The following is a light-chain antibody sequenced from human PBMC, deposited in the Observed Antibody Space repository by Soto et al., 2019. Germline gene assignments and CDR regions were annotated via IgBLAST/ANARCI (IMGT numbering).Light chain of an antibody. CDR2: DAS. CDR3: QQYGRTPLT. J-gene: IGKJ4*01. Sequence: EIVLTQSPGTLSLSPGERASLSCRASQSVSRNYVAWYHYKPGQAPRLLIYDASTRATGIPDRFGGSGSGADFTLTISRLEPEDFAVYFCQQYGRTPLTVSGGSKVEIK. CDR1: QSVSRNY. V-gene: IGKV3-20*01.